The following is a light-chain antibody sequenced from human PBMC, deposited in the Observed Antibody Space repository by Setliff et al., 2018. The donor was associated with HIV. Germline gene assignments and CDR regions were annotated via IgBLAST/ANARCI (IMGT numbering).Light chain of an antibody. J-gene: IGLJ1*01. CDR2: EVS. CDR1: SSDVGGYNY. CDR3: SSFTSSSTYV. V-gene: IGLV2-14*01. Sequence: QSALTQPASVSGSPGQSIAISCTRTSSDVGGYNYVSWFQQHPGKAPQLMIYEVSNRPSGVSNRFSGSKSGNTASLTISGLQAEDEADYYCSSFTSSSTYVFGSGTKVTVL.